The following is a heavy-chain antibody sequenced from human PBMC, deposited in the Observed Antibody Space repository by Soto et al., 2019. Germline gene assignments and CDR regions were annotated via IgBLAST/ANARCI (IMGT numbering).Heavy chain of an antibody. CDR1: GYTFTSYY. V-gene: IGHV1-46*01. D-gene: IGHD6-13*01. CDR2: INPGGGST. J-gene: IGHJ6*02. Sequence: GASVKVSCKASGYTFTSYYMHWVRQAPGQGLEWMGIINPGGGSTSYAQKFQGRVTMTRDTSTSTVYMELSSLRSEDTAVYYCARDRRIAAVAFYGMDVWGQGTTVTVSS. CDR3: ARDRRIAAVAFYGMDV.